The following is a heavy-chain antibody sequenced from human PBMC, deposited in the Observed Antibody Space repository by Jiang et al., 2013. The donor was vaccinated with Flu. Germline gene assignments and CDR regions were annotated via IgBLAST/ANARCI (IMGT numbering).Heavy chain of an antibody. Sequence: GSGLVKPSETLSLTCTASGDSISSYYWNWIRQPPGKGLEWIGYFYFSGSTNYNPSLKSRVTISVDTSKNQFSLKLSSVTAADTAVYYCARAYLYYFDYWGQGTLVTVSS. V-gene: IGHV4-59*08. J-gene: IGHJ4*02. CDR1: GDSISSYY. CDR3: ARAYLYYFDY. CDR2: FYFSGST. D-gene: IGHD2/OR15-2a*01.